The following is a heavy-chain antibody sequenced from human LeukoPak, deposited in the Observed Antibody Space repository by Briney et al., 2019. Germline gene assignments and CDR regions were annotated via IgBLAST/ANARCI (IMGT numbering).Heavy chain of an antibody. D-gene: IGHD2-15*01. CDR3: ARGGDRYCSGGSCHKYYYGMDV. V-gene: IGHV1-8*01. Sequence: ASVKVSCKASGYTFTSYDINGVRQATGQGLEWMGWMNPNSGNKGYAQKFQGRVTMTRNTSISTAYMELSSLRSEDTAVYYCARGGDRYCSGGSCHKYYYGMDVWGQGTTVTVSS. CDR1: GYTFTSYD. CDR2: MNPNSGNK. J-gene: IGHJ6*02.